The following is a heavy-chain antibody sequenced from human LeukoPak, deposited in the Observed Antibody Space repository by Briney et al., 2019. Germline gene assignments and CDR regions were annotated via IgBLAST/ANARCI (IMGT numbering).Heavy chain of an antibody. J-gene: IGHJ4*02. Sequence: SETLSLTCTVSGGSISSYYWSWIRQPPGKGLGWIGYIYYSGSTNYNPSLKSRVTISVDTSKNQFSLKLSSVTAADTAVYYCARGDGLWFGELFTYWGQGTPVTVSS. CDR2: IYYSGST. CDR1: GGSISSYY. CDR3: ARGDGLWFGELFTY. V-gene: IGHV4-59*01. D-gene: IGHD3-10*01.